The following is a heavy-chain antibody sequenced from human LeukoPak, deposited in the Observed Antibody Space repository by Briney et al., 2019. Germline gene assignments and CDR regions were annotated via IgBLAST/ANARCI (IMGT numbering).Heavy chain of an antibody. CDR2: ISYDGSNK. D-gene: IGHD4-17*01. Sequence: TGGSLRLSCVASGFTFSSYGMHWVRQAPGKGLEWVAVISYDGSNKYYADSVKGRFTISRDYAKNSLYLQINSLRAEDTAVYYCARGMYGDYNVDYWGQGTLVTVSS. J-gene: IGHJ4*02. V-gene: IGHV3-30*03. CDR3: ARGMYGDYNVDY. CDR1: GFTFSSYG.